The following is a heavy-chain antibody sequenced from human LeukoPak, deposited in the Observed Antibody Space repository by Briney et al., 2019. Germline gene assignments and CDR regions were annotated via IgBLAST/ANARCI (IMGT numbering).Heavy chain of an antibody. CDR2: IYSGGST. Sequence: GGSLRLSCAASEITVSSSYMSWVRQAPGKGLEWVSVIYSGGSTYYADSVKGRFTISRDSSKNTLYLQMNSLRVEDTAMYYCARVWRATDYFDNGAREPWSPSPQ. CDR3: ARVWRATDYFD. J-gene: IGHJ4*02. V-gene: IGHV3-53*01. CDR1: EITVSSSY. D-gene: IGHD5-12*01.